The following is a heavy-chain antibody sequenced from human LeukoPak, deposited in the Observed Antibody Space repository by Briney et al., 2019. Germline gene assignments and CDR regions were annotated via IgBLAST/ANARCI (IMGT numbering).Heavy chain of an antibody. CDR1: GLTFSSHG. D-gene: IGHD6-19*01. Sequence: GGSLRLSCAASGLTFSSHGMHWVRQAPGKGLEWVSGISGSGGSTYYADSVKGRFTISRDNSKNTLYLQMNSLRAEDTAVYYCAKRVAVAVYGMDVWGQGTTVTVSS. J-gene: IGHJ6*02. CDR2: ISGSGGST. V-gene: IGHV3-23*01. CDR3: AKRVAVAVYGMDV.